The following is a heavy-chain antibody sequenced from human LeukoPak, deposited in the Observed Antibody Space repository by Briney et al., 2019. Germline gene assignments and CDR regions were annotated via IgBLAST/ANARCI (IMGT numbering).Heavy chain of an antibody. CDR1: GGSISSYY. J-gene: IGHJ5*02. Sequence: PSETLSLTCTVSGGSISSYYWSWIRQPPGKGLEWIGYIYYSGSTNYNPSLKSRVTISVDTSKNQFSLRLSSVTAADTAVYYCARDWDSSGYSWRWFDPWGQGTLVTVSS. CDR3: ARDWDSSGYSWRWFDP. V-gene: IGHV4-59*12. CDR2: IYYSGST. D-gene: IGHD3-22*01.